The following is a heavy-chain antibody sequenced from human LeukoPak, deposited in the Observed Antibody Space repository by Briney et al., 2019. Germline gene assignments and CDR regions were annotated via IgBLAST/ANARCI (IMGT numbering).Heavy chain of an antibody. J-gene: IGHJ4*02. CDR1: GFTFSSYA. Sequence: QPGGSLRLSCAASGFTFSSYAMSWVRQAPGKGLEWVSAISGSGGSTYYADSVKGRFTISRDNSKNTLYLQMNSLRAEDTAVYYCAKDRDYYDFWSGYYPFDYWGQGTLVTVSS. V-gene: IGHV3-23*01. CDR2: ISGSGGST. CDR3: AKDRDYYDFWSGYYPFDY. D-gene: IGHD3-3*01.